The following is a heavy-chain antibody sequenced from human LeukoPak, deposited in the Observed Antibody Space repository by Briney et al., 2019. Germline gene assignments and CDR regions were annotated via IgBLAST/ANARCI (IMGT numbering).Heavy chain of an antibody. Sequence: GASVKVSCKASGGTFSSYAISWVRQAPGQGLEWMGGIIPIFGTANYAQKFQGRVTITTDESTSTAYMELSSLRSEDTAVYYCARGRYSYGSEVIPYYYYYMDVWGKGTTVTVSS. J-gene: IGHJ6*03. CDR3: ARGRYSYGSEVIPYYYYYMDV. CDR2: IIPIFGTA. CDR1: GGTFSSYA. D-gene: IGHD5-18*01. V-gene: IGHV1-69*05.